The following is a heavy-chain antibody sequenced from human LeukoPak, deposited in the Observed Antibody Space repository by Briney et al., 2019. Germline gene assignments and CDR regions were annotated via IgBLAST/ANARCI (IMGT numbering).Heavy chain of an antibody. CDR2: INGSGDRT. D-gene: IGHD3-9*01. V-gene: IGHV3-23*01. Sequence: GGTLRLSCVASGFTFSSYAMNWVRQAPGKGLEWVSSINGSGDRTYYADSVKGRFTISRDNAKNTLYLQMNSLRAEDTAVYYCARAGRGLRYFDWLTYDYWGQGTLVTVSS. CDR3: ARAGRGLRYFDWLTYDY. J-gene: IGHJ4*02. CDR1: GFTFSSYA.